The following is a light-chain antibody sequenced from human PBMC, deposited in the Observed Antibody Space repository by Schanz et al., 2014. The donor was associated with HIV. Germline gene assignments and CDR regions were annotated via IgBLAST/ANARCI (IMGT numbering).Light chain of an antibody. CDR1: QNISPW. CDR2: EAS. CDR3: QQSYSATPYT. V-gene: IGKV1-5*03. J-gene: IGKJ2*01. Sequence: DIQMTQSPSTLSASVGDRVSITCRASQNISPWLAWYQQKPGRPPKLLIYEASTLETGVPSRFSGSGSGTHFTLTITSLQFDDFATYYCQQSYSATPYTFGQGTRLEIK.